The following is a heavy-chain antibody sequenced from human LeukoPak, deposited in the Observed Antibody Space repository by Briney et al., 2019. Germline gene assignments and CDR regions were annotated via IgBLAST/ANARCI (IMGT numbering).Heavy chain of an antibody. Sequence: PGGSLRLSCAASGFTFSRFWMGWVRQAPGKGLEWVANIKQDGSEKYYADSVKGRFTISRDNAKNSLYLQMNSLRAEDTAVCYCARDDCSTPTCFPYYYYGMDVWGQGTTVTVSS. CDR3: ARDDCSTPTCFPYYYYGMDV. CDR1: GFTFSRFW. J-gene: IGHJ6*02. D-gene: IGHD2-2*01. CDR2: IKQDGSEK. V-gene: IGHV3-7*01.